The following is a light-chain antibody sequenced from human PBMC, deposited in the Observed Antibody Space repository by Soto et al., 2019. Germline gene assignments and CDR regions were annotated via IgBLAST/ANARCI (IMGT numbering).Light chain of an antibody. CDR1: TGAVTSSHY. J-gene: IGLJ2*01. V-gene: IGLV7-46*01. CDR3: LLYYSETVV. Sequence: QTVVTQEPSLIVSPGGTVTLTCGSSTGAVTSSHYPHWFQQKPDQAPRTLIYDTSIKHSWTPGRFSGSLLGGKAALTLSGAQPADEADYYCLLYYSETVVFGGGTKVTVL. CDR2: DTS.